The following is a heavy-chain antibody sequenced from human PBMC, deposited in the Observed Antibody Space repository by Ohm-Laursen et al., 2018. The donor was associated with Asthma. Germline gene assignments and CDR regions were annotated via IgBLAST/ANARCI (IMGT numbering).Heavy chain of an antibody. CDR1: GFTFSSYA. Sequence: SLRLSCTASGFTFSSYAMHWVRQAPGKGLEWVAFISYDGSNIYYGDSVKGRFTVFRDNSNYILYLQMNSLRAEDTAVYYCARDNFAFWIGSPPDYWGQGTLVTVSS. CDR2: ISYDGSNI. D-gene: IGHD3-3*01. CDR3: ARDNFAFWIGSPPDY. V-gene: IGHV3-30*03. J-gene: IGHJ4*02.